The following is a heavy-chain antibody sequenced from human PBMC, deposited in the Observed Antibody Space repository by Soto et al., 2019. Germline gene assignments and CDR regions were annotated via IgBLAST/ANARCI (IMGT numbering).Heavy chain of an antibody. CDR2: MSHSGGT. CDR1: GGSVNSGNYY. V-gene: IGHV4-34*01. J-gene: IGHJ3*02. CDR3: ARVERGTATTVVDAFDI. Sequence: QVQLQQWGAGLLKPSETLSLTCAVFGGSVNSGNYYWSWIRQPPGKGLEWIGEMSHSGGTHFNPSLKSRVTISVDTSKNQFSLKMSSVTAAGTALYYCARVERGTATTVVDAFDIWGPGTRVTVSS. D-gene: IGHD1-1*01.